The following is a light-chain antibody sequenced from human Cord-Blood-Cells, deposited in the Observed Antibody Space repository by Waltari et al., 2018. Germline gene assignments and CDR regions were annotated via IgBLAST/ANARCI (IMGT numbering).Light chain of an antibody. CDR2: GNS. Sequence: QSVLTQPPSVSGAPGQRVTISCTGSSSNIGAGYDVHWYQQLPGTTPKLPIHGNSNRPAGVPDRCSGSKSGTSASLAITGLQAEDEADYYCQSYDSSLSGYVFGTGTKVTVL. V-gene: IGLV1-40*01. CDR1: SSNIGAGYD. J-gene: IGLJ1*01. CDR3: QSYDSSLSGYV.